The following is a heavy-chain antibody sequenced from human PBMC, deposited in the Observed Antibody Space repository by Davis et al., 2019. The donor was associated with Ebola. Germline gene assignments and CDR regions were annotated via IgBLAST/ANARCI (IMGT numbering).Heavy chain of an antibody. CDR2: ISYDGSNK. D-gene: IGHD6-6*01. J-gene: IGHJ4*02. V-gene: IGHV3-30-3*01. CDR3: AREQQLVRIDY. Sequence: GGSLRLSCAASGFTFSSYAMHWVRQAPGKGLEWVAVISYDGSNKYYADSVKGRFTISRDNSKNTLYLQMNSLRSDDTAVYYWAREQQLVRIDYWGQGTLVTVSS. CDR1: GFTFSSYA.